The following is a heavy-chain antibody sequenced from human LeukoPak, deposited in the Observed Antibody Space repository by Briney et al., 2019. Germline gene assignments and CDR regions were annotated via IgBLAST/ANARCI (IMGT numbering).Heavy chain of an antibody. V-gene: IGHV4-59*10. Sequence: PSETLSLTCAVYGGSFSGYYWSWIRQPPGKGLEWIGRIYTSGRTYYNPSLKSRVSMSVDTSKNQFSLKLSSVTAADTAVYYCARLSTVTTSFDYWGQGTLVTVSS. CDR3: ARLSTVTTSFDY. CDR1: GGSFSGYY. D-gene: IGHD4-11*01. CDR2: IYTSGRT. J-gene: IGHJ4*02.